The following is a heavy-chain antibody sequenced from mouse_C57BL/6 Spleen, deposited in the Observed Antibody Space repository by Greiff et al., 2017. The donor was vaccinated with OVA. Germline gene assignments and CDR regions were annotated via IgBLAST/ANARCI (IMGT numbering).Heavy chain of an antibody. D-gene: IGHD2-5*01. CDR2: IWSGGST. Sequence: VQLQQSGPGLVQPSQSLSITCTVSGFSLTSYGVHWVRQSPGKGLEWLGVIWSGGSTDYNAAFISRLSISKDNSKSQVFFKMNSLQADDTAIYNCARNYHYSNFAWFAYWGQGTLVTVSA. CDR3: ARNYHYSNFAWFAY. V-gene: IGHV2-2*01. J-gene: IGHJ3*01. CDR1: GFSLTSYG.